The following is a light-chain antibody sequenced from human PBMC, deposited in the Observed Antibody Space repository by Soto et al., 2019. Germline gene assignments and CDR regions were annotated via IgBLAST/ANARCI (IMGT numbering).Light chain of an antibody. V-gene: IGKV1-6*01. CDR1: QRISTH. CDR2: AAY. J-gene: IGKJ4*01. Sequence: IQMTQSPSSLSASVGDTITITCRASQRISTHLNWYQQKPGKAPNLLIYAAYNLQSGIPSRFSGSGSGTDFTLTISSLQPEDFATYYCLQDYNYPRTFGGGTKVDIK. CDR3: LQDYNYPRT.